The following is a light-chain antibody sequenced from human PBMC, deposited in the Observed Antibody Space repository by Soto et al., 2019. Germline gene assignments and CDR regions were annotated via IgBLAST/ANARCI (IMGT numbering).Light chain of an antibody. CDR2: DVS. V-gene: IGLV2-11*01. CDR1: SSDVGAYNY. CDR3: CSYAGSYSWV. Sequence: QSALTQPRSVSGSPGQSVTISCTGTSSDVGAYNYVSWYQHHPGKAPKVMIYDVSERPSGVPDRFSGSKSDNKASLTISGPQAEDEADYYCCSYAGSYSWVFGGGTKLTVL. J-gene: IGLJ3*02.